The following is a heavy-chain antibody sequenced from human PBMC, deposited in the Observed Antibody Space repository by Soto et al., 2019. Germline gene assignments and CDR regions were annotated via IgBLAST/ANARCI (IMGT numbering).Heavy chain of an antibody. V-gene: IGHV3-7*03. CDR3: ARVRYAYCSSTSCYTREFDY. CDR2: IKQDGSEK. J-gene: IGHJ4*02. D-gene: IGHD2-2*02. CDR1: GFTFSSYW. Sequence: VGSLRLSCAASGFTFSSYWMSWVRQAPGKGLEWVANIKQDGSEKYYVDSVKGRFTISRDNTKNSLYLQMNSLRAEDTAVYYCARVRYAYCSSTSCYTREFDYWGQGTLVTSPQ.